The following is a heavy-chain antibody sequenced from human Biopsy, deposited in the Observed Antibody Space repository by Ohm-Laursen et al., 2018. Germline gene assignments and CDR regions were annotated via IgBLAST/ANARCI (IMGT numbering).Heavy chain of an antibody. Sequence: SQTLSLTCPVSGGSVSSNVAYWAWIRQPPGKGPESIGSIFYSGITYYNPSLQSRVTMSVDTSKNQFSLNLTSVTAADTAVYYCARHPTGFWFDPWGQGTLFIVSS. V-gene: IGHV4-39*01. CDR2: IFYSGIT. CDR1: GGSVSSNVAY. CDR3: ARHPTGFWFDP. J-gene: IGHJ5*02.